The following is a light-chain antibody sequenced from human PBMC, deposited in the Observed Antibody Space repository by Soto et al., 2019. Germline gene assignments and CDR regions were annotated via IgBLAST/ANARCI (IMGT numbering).Light chain of an antibody. V-gene: IGLV1-47*01. CDR3: AAWDDSLSGRI. J-gene: IGLJ1*01. Sequence: QPVLTQPPSASGTPGQRVTISCSGSSSNIGSNYVYWYQQLPGTAPKLLIYRNNPRPSGVPDRFSGAKSGTSAALAISGLRSEDEADDYCAAWDDSLSGRIFGTGTKLTVL. CDR2: RNN. CDR1: SSNIGSNY.